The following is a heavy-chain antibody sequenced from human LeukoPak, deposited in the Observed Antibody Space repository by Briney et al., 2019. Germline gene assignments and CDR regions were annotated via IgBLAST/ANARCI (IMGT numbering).Heavy chain of an antibody. D-gene: IGHD3-10*01. J-gene: IGHJ4*02. Sequence: SETLSLTCTVSGGSISSHYWSWIRHPPGKGLEWIGYIYYSGSTNYNPSLKSRVTISVDTSKNQFSLKLSSVTAADTAVYYCARDLSGVLWFGGQGTLVTVSS. CDR2: IYYSGST. V-gene: IGHV4-59*11. CDR1: GGSISSHY. CDR3: ARDLSGVLWF.